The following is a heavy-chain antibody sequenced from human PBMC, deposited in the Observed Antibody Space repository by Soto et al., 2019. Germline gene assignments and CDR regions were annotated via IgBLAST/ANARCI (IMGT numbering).Heavy chain of an antibody. CDR3: ERVRGSSGWYPYNLFDP. Sequence: EVQLVETGGGLIQPGGYLRLSCAASGFTVSSNYMSWVRQAPGKVLEWVSVIYSGGSTYYSDSAKGRFTISRDNSQNKLYHQMNSLRAEDTSVYYSERVRGSSGWYPYNLFDPCGHVTLVTVSS. CDR1: GFTVSSNY. J-gene: IGHJ5*02. V-gene: IGHV3-53*02. CDR2: IYSGGST. D-gene: IGHD6-19*01.